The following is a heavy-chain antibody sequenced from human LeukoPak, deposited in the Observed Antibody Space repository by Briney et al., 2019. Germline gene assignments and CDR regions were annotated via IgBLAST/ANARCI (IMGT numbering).Heavy chain of an antibody. V-gene: IGHV4-39*07. CDR2: IYYSGST. D-gene: IGHD3-22*01. J-gene: IGHJ3*02. CDR3: ARDQSYYDSSGYFGSDAFDI. CDR1: GGSISSSSYY. Sequence: PSETLSLTCTVSGGSISSSSYYWGWIRQPPGKGLEWIGYIYYSGSTYYNPSLKSRVTISVDTSKNQFSLKLSSVTAADTAVYYCARDQSYYDSSGYFGSDAFDIWGQGTMVTVSS.